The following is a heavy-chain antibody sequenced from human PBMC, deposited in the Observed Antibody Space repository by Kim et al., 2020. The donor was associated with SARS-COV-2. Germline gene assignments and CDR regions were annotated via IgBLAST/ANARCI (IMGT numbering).Heavy chain of an antibody. Sequence: ASVKVSCKASGDTLSAYDINWVRQAPGQGLEWMGWMNPRSGNTGYAQTFQGRVAMTRDTSTTTAYVEVSSLTSEDTAVYYCARALSPTVPNAPSYIDYW. CDR1: GDTLSAYD. CDR3: ARALSPTVPNAPSYIDY. V-gene: IGHV1-8*01. J-gene: IGHJ4*01. CDR2: MNPRSGNT. D-gene: IGHD2-2*01.